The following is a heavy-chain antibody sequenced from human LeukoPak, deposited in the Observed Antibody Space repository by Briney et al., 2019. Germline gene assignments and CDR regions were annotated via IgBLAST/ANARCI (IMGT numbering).Heavy chain of an antibody. Sequence: GASVKVSCKASGGTFSSYAISWVRQAPGQGLEWMGGIIPIFGTANYAQKFQGRVTITADESTSTAYMELSSLRSEDTAVYYCARGLIFSSGHYYYYGMDVWGQGTTVTVSS. V-gene: IGHV1-69*13. CDR1: GGTFSSYA. CDR3: ARGLIFSSGHYYYYGMDV. D-gene: IGHD6-19*01. J-gene: IGHJ6*02. CDR2: IIPIFGTA.